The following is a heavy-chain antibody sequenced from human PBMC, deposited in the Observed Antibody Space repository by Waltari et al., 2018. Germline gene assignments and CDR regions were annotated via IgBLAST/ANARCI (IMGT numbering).Heavy chain of an antibody. V-gene: IGHV4-39*01. CDR2: IYYSGST. J-gene: IGHJ4*01. CDR1: GGSISSSSYY. CDR3: ARQEEWLRFFDY. D-gene: IGHD5-12*01. Sequence: QLQLQESGPGLVKPSETLSLTCTVSGGSISSSSYYWGWIRQPPGKGLEWIGIIYYSGSTYYNPSLKSRVTISVDTSKNQFSLKLSSVTAADTAVYYCARQEEWLRFFDYWGQGTLVTVSS.